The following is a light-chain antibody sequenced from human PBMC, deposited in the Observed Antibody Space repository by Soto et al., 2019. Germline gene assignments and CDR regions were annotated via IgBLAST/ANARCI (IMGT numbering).Light chain of an antibody. V-gene: IGKV1-39*01. CDR1: QSVTTY. J-gene: IGKJ2*01. CDR3: LQTYSTPRT. Sequence: DIQMTQSPSSLSASVGDRVTITCRASQSVTTYLNWYQQKPGQAPNLLIYAASTVQSGVPSRFSGSGSGTDFSLTISSLQPEDFATYYCLQTYSTPRTFGQGTKLEIK. CDR2: AAS.